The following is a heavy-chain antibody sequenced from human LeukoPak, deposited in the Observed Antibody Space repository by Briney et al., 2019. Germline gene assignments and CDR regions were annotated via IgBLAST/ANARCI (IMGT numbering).Heavy chain of an antibody. CDR2: INPNSGGT. V-gene: IGHV1-2*02. CDR1: GYTFTGYY. CDR3: ARDLRPGYCSSTSCPDYYYYYMDV. D-gene: IGHD2-2*01. J-gene: IGHJ6*03. Sequence: GASVKVSCKASGYTFTGYYMHWVRQAPGQGLEWMGWINPNSGGTNYAQKFQGRVTMTRDTSISTAYMELSRLRSDDTAVYYCARDLRPGYCSSTSCPDYYYYYMDVWGKGTTVTVSS.